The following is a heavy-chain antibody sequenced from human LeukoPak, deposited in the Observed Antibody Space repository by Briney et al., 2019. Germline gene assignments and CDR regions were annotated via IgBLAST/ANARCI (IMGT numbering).Heavy chain of an antibody. D-gene: IGHD6-19*01. CDR2: IYCSGST. Sequence: SETLSLTFTVSGGSISSDSYYWAWIRQPPGKGLEWIASIYCSGSTYYNPSLKSRVTISVGTSRNQFSLKLSSVTAADTAVYYCASLAVAGLSEGYWGQGTLVIVSS. CDR1: GGSISSDSYY. CDR3: ASLAVAGLSEGY. J-gene: IGHJ4*02. V-gene: IGHV4-39*01.